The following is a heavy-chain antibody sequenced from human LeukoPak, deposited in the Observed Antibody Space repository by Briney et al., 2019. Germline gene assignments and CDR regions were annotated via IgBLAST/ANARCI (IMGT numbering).Heavy chain of an antibody. CDR3: ARVVTWFDP. V-gene: IGHV3-7*04. J-gene: IGHJ5*02. CDR2: IKGDGSME. CDR1: GFTFSSFW. Sequence: GGSLRLSCAASGFTFSSFWMSWVRQAPGKGLEWVAHIKGDGSMESYVDSVKGRFIISRDNARNSVYLQMNSLRGEDTAVYYCARVVTWFDPWGQGTLVTVSS.